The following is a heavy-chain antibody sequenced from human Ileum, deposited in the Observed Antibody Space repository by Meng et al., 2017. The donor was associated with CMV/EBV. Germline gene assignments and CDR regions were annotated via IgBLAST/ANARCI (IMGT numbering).Heavy chain of an antibody. CDR2: TWYVSKWYY. J-gene: IGHJ4*02. CDR3: TYGWPLKY. V-gene: IGHV6-1*01. Sequence: QVQLHQSGPGLVKPSMTLSLTCAGDSFSICTESWNWIRQSPSRGLEWLGRTWYVSKWYYDYAVSVKSRITIIPDTSQNQISLQLNSVTPDDTAVYYCTYGWPLKYWGQGSLVTVSS. CDR1: DSFSICTES. D-gene: IGHD3-10*01.